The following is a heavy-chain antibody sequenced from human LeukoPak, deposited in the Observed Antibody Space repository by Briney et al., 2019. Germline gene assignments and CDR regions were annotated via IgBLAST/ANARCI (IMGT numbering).Heavy chain of an antibody. J-gene: IGHJ4*02. CDR3: AKDQWELTYFDY. V-gene: IGHV3-30*02. CDR1: GFTFSSYG. CDR2: IRYDGSNK. D-gene: IGHD1-26*01. Sequence: GGSLRLXCAASGFTFSSYGMHWVRQAPGKGLEWVAFIRYDGSNKYYADPVKGRFTISRDNSKNTLYLQMNSLRAEDTAVYYCAKDQWELTYFDYWGQGTLVTVSS.